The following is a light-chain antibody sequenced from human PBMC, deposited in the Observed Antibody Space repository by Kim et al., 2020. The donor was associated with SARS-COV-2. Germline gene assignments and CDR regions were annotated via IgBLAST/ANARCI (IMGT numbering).Light chain of an antibody. CDR2: GKY. V-gene: IGLV3-19*01. CDR1: SLRKCY. J-gene: IGLJ3*02. CDR3: SSRDSSGDHVV. Sequence: ALGKTVRLTCQGDSLRKCYATWYQQRPGQAPTLVLYGKYDRPSGIPDRFSGSASGNTASLTITGAQAEDEGDYYCSSRDSSGDHVVFGGGTQLTVL.